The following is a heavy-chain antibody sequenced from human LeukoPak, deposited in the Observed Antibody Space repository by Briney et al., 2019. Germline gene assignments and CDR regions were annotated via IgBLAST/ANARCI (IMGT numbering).Heavy chain of an antibody. Sequence: SETLSLTCVVSGASISSYYWSWIRQPPGKGLEWIGYIYYSGSTYYNPSLKSRVTISVDTSKNQFSLKLSSVTAADTAVYYCARGRAYSSSSYYMDVWGKGTTVTVSS. CDR2: IYYSGST. V-gene: IGHV4-59*06. CDR1: GASISSYY. D-gene: IGHD6-6*01. J-gene: IGHJ6*03. CDR3: ARGRAYSSSSYYMDV.